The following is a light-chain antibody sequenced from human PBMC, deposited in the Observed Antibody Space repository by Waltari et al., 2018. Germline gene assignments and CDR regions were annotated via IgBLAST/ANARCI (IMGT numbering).Light chain of an antibody. CDR2: EVS. CDR3: SSYTSSREYV. V-gene: IGLV2-14*01. CDR1: SRDVGGYNY. J-gene: IGLJ1*01. Sequence: QSALTQPASVSGSPGQSIPISCTGTSRDVGGYNYVSWYQQHPGKAPKLMIYEVSNRPSGVSNRFSGSKSGNTASLTISGLQAEDEADYYCSSYTSSREYVFGTGTKVTVL.